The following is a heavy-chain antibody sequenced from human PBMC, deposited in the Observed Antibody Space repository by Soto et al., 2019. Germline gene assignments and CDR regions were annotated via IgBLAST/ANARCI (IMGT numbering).Heavy chain of an antibody. Sequence: SEPLALTCAVYGGSSSGYSWGWFRQPPGKCLEWIGEITHSGTTKYNPSLKSRVTISSDTSQTQFPLSLISVTAADTALYFCSAWYTGTLHAYWGQGTQVTVSS. CDR1: GGSSSGYS. J-gene: IGHJ4*02. CDR3: SAWYTGTLHAY. D-gene: IGHD2-8*01. CDR2: ITHSGTT. V-gene: IGHV4-34*01.